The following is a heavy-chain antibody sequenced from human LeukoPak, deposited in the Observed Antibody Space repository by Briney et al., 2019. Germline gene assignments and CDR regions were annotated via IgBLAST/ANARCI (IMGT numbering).Heavy chain of an antibody. CDR3: ARNLLNEGNHLDY. D-gene: IGHD4-23*01. V-gene: IGHV4-30-4*01. J-gene: IGHJ4*02. Sequence: SETLSLTCTVSGGSISSGDYYWSWIRQPPGKGLEWIGYIYYSGSTYYNPSLKSRVTISVDTSKNQFSLKLSSVTAADTAVYYCARNLLNEGNHLDYWGQGTLVTVSS. CDR2: IYYSGST. CDR1: GGSISSGDYY.